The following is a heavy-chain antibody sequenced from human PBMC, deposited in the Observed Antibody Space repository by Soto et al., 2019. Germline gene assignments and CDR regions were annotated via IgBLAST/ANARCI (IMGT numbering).Heavy chain of an antibody. D-gene: IGHD3-3*01. V-gene: IGHV4-4*02. CDR1: GGSISSSNW. J-gene: IGHJ4*02. CDR3: ARGTSYDFWSGYYYFDY. Sequence: SETLSLTCAVSGGSISSSNWWSWVRQPPGKGLEWIGEIYHSGSTNYNPSLKSRVTISVDKSKNQFSLKLSSVTAADTAVYYCARGTSYDFWSGYYYFDYWGQGTLVTVSS. CDR2: IYHSGST.